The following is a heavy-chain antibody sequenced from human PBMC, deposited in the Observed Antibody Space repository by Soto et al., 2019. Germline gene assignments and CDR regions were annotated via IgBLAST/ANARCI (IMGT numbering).Heavy chain of an antibody. Sequence: PGGSLRLSCAASGFPFSSYAMHWVLQAPGEGLEWVSLISCDGSSKYADSVKGRFATSRDNSKNTLFLQMNSLRAEDTAVYYCAKDRGRWFGELLSRPLSGFDPWGQGTLVTVSS. J-gene: IGHJ5*02. V-gene: IGHV3-30*09. CDR1: GFPFSSYA. CDR2: ISCDGSSK. CDR3: AKDRGRWFGELLSRPLSGFDP. D-gene: IGHD3-10*01.